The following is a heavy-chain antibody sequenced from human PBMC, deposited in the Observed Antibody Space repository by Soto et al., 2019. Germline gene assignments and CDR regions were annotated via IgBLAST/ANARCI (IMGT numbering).Heavy chain of an antibody. CDR3: AKGGRQWLVTSDFNY. CDR2: VSQDGRNT. D-gene: IGHD6-19*01. V-gene: IGHV3-30*18. Sequence: VQLVESGGGVVQPGRSLRLSCAASGFTFSDYAMHWVRQAPGKGLEWLAVVSQDGRNTHYADSVKGRFTISRDSSKNTVSLEMTSLRAEDTAVYYCAKGGRQWLVTSDFNYWGQGALVTVSS. CDR1: GFTFSDYA. J-gene: IGHJ4*02.